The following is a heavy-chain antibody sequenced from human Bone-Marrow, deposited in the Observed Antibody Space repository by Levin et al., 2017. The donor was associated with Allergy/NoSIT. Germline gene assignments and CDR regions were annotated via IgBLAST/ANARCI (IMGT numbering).Heavy chain of an antibody. J-gene: IGHJ4*02. CDR2: IYTRGST. CDR1: GGSISSGSYY. V-gene: IGHV4-61*02. CDR3: ARDRGGYPEN. D-gene: IGHD5-12*01. Sequence: MPSETLSLTCTVSGGSISSGSYYWSWIRQPVGKGLEWIGRIYTRGSTNYNPSLKSRVTISIDTSKTHFSLNLSSVTAADAAVYYCARDRGGYPENWGQGTLVTVSS.